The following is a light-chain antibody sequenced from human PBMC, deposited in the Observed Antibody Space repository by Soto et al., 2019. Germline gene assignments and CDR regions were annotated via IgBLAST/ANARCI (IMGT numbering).Light chain of an antibody. J-gene: IGKJ5*01. V-gene: IGKV3-11*01. CDR1: QSVSSY. CDR2: DAS. CDR3: QQRSNWIT. Sequence: EIVLTQSPATLSLSPGERATLSCMASQSVSSYLAWYQQKPGQAPRLLIYDASNRATGIPARFSGSGSGTDFTLTISSLEPEDFAVYYCQQRSNWITFGQGTRLEI.